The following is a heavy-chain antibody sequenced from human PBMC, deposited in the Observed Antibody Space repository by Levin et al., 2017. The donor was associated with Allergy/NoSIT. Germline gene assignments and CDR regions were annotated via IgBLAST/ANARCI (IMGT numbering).Heavy chain of an antibody. J-gene: IGHJ6*02. CDR2: ISGSGGST. CDR1: GFTFSSYA. Sequence: GGSLRLSCAASGFTFSSYAMSWVRQAPGKGLEWVSAISGSGGSTYYADSVKGRFTISRDNSKNTLYLQMNSLRAEDTAVYYCAKDRYYYDSSGYYGLNYDYGMDVWGQGTTVTVSS. CDR3: AKDRYYYDSSGYYGLNYDYGMDV. D-gene: IGHD3-22*01. V-gene: IGHV3-23*01.